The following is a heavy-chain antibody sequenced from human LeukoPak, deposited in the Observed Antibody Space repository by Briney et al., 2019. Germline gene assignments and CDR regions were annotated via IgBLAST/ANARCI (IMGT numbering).Heavy chain of an antibody. CDR1: GCTFSSYA. CDR3: AILEADREKYNCFDP. CDR2: ITTIFGTA. J-gene: IGHJ5*02. Sequence: SGKLSCKASGCTFSSYAISWGREAPGQGLEWRRGITTIFGTADYAQKFPGRGTITTDKSTSKTYIEISSLSCEDTSADYFAILEADREKYNCFDPSGPGTLVTVSS. V-gene: IGHV1-69*05.